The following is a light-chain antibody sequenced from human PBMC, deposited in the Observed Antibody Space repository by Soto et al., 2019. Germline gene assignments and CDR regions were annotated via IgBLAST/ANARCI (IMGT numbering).Light chain of an antibody. CDR3: QQYNNWLRT. CDR2: GAS. CDR1: QSVSSN. Sequence: EIVLTQSPGTLSFSPGERATLSCRASQSVSSNLAWYQQKPGQAPRLLIYGASTRATGIPARFSGSGSGTEFTLTISSLQSEDFAVYYCQQYNNWLRTFGQGTKVDIK. J-gene: IGKJ1*01. V-gene: IGKV3-15*01.